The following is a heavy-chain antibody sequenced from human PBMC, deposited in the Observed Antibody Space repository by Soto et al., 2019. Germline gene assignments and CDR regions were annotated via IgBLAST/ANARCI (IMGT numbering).Heavy chain of an antibody. V-gene: IGHV3-48*01. D-gene: IGHD3-3*01. CDR1: GFTFSSYS. CDR3: ARVPDFWSGLFDY. CDR2: ISSSSSTI. Sequence: HPGGSLRLSCAASGFTFSSYSMNWVRQAPGKGLEWVSYISSSSSTIYYADSVKGRFTISRDNAKNSLYLQMNSLRAEDTAVYYCARVPDFWSGLFDYWGQGTLVTVSS. J-gene: IGHJ4*02.